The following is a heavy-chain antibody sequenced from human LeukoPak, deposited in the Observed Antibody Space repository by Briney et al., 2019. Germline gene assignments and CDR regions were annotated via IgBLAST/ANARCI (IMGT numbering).Heavy chain of an antibody. CDR2: IKEDGSEQ. Sequence: PGGSLRLSCAASGFIFNNYWMSWVRQTPGEGLEWVANIKEDGSEQYYVDSVKGRFTITRDNAKNLLYLQVNSLRAEDTAVYYCAGLRGDWFYFHFWGQGTLLTVSS. V-gene: IGHV3-7*03. J-gene: IGHJ4*02. D-gene: IGHD2-21*01. CDR1: GFIFNNYW. CDR3: AGLRGDWFYFHF.